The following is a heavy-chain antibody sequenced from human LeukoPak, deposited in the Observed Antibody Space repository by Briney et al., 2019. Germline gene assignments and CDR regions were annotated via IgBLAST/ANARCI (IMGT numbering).Heavy chain of an antibody. V-gene: IGHV3-48*01. CDR3: ARSGGWYDY. CDR1: GFTFSNAW. CDR2: ISSSSSTI. J-gene: IGHJ4*02. Sequence: PGGSLRLPCAASGFTFSNAWMSWVRQAPGKGLEWVSYISSSSSTIYYADSVKGRFTISRDNAKNSLYLQMNSLRAEDTAVYYCARSGGWYDYWGQGTLVTVSS. D-gene: IGHD6-19*01.